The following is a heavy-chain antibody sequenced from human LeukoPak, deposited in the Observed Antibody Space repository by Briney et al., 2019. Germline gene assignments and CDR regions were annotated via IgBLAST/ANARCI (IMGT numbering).Heavy chain of an antibody. CDR3: AKDLEGDASCDYRV. D-gene: IGHD2-15*01. CDR2: ISASRGVT. Sequence: PGGSLRLSCADSGFTFITYVMSWARQAPGKGLEWVSTISASRGVTKFADSVKGRFTIAIDNSKNTLFLQMNSLRVEDTAIYYCAKDLEGDASCDYRVWGPLAIVTVSS. CDR1: GFTFITYV. V-gene: IGHV3-23*01. J-gene: IGHJ4*02.